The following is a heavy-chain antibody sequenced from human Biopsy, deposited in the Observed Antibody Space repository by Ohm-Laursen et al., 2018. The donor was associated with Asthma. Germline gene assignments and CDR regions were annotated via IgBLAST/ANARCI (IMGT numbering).Heavy chain of an antibody. CDR3: ARDVMEWYLPAFDF. D-gene: IGHD3-3*01. Sequence: SLRLSCSASGFTFRTYDMTWVRQAPGKGLEWISTISGSGDTTYYADSVKGRFTISRDDSKNTLYLQMNSLRPDDTAVYYCARDVMEWYLPAFDFWGQGTLVTASA. CDR2: ISGSGDTT. V-gene: IGHV3-23*01. CDR1: GFTFRTYD. J-gene: IGHJ4*02.